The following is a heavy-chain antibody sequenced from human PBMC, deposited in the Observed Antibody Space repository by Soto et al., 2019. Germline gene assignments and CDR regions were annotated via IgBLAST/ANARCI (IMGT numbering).Heavy chain of an antibody. CDR1: GDSVSSNGAC. D-gene: IGHD2-15*01. J-gene: IGHJ6*02. CDR3: ARVHCSAGTCLDGLDF. V-gene: IGHV6-1*01. CDR2: IYYRSKWFH. Sequence: PSQTLSLTCVISGDSVSSNGACWDWIRQSPSRGLQWLGRIYYRSKWFHDYAASVESRMAINPDTSRNQFSLQLNYVTPEDTDVYYCARVHCSAGTCLDGLDFWGQGTMVTVSS.